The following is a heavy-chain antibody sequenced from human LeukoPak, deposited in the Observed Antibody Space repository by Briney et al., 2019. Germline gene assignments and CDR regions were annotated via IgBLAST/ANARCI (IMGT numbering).Heavy chain of an antibody. CDR1: GGSISSYY. D-gene: IGHD2-2*01. CDR2: IYHSGST. V-gene: IGHV4-59*12. J-gene: IGHJ5*02. CDR3: AREAAYCSSTSCPTPSWFDP. Sequence: SETLSLTCTVSGGSISSYYWSWIRQPPGKGLEWIGYIYHSGSTYYNPSLKSRVTISVDRSKNQFSLKLSSVTAADTAVYYCAREAAYCSSTSCPTPSWFDPWGQGTLVTVSS.